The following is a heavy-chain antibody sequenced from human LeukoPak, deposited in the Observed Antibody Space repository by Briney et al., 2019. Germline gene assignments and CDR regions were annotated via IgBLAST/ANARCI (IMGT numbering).Heavy chain of an antibody. V-gene: IGHV3-7*01. CDR2: IKQDGSEK. CDR1: GFTFNIVW. J-gene: IGHJ4*02. CDR3: AKEYSDYDPFS. D-gene: IGHD5-12*01. Sequence: PGGALRLSCAASGFTFNIVWMSSVREAPGEGLEWVANIKQDGSEKYYVDSVKGRFTISRDNAKNSLYLQMNSLRAEDTAVYYCAKEYSDYDPFSWGQGTLVTVSS.